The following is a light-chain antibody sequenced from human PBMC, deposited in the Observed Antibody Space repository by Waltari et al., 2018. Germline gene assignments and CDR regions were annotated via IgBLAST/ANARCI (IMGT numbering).Light chain of an antibody. J-gene: IGKJ1*01. CDR1: QSVSSK. CDR3: QQYNDWPPLT. Sequence: EIVMTQSPGTLSVSPGERVTLSCGASQSVSSKLVWYQHKPGQAPRLLIYGASTRATGIPARFSGSGSGTEFTLTISSLQSEDFAVYYCQQYNDWPPLTFGQGTKVEMK. CDR2: GAS. V-gene: IGKV3-15*01.